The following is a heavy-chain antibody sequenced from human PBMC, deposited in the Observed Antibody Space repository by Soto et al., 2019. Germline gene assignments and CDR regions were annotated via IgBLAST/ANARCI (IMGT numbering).Heavy chain of an antibody. CDR3: ATRAAAAGFYYYYYGMDV. D-gene: IGHD6-13*01. CDR2: IYHSGST. J-gene: IGHJ6*02. V-gene: IGHV4-4*02. CDR1: GGSISSSNW. Sequence: SETLSLTCAVSGGSISSSNWWSWVRQPPGKGLEWIGEIYHSGSTNYNPSLKSRVTISVDKSKNQFSLKLSSVTAADTAVYYCATRAAAAGFYYYYYGMDVWGQGTTVTSP.